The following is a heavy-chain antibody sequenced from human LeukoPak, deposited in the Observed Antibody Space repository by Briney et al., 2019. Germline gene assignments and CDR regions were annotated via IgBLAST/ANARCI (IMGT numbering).Heavy chain of an antibody. V-gene: IGHV4-4*07. CDR1: GGSISSYY. Sequence: SETLSLTCTVSGGSISSYYWSWIRQPAGKGLEWIGRIYTSGSTNYNPSLKSRVTMSVDTSKNQFSLKLSSVTAADTAVYYCATQYYDNLTGFHAFDYWGQGTLVTVFS. D-gene: IGHD3-9*01. J-gene: IGHJ4*02. CDR2: IYTSGST. CDR3: ATQYYDNLTGFHAFDY.